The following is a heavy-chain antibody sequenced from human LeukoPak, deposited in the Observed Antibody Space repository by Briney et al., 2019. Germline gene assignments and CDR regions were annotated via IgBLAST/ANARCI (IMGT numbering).Heavy chain of an antibody. V-gene: IGHV4-59*01. Sequence: PSETLSLTCTVSGVSISSYYWSWIRQPPGKGLEWIGYIYYSGSTNYNPSLKSRVTISVDTSKNQFSLKLSSVTAADTAVYYCARVPASYYYYYMDVWGKGTTVTVSS. CDR1: GVSISSYY. J-gene: IGHJ6*03. CDR2: IYYSGST. CDR3: ARVPASYYYYYMDV.